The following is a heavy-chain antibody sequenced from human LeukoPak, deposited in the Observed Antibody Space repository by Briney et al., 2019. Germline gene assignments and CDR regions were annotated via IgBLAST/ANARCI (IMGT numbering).Heavy chain of an antibody. CDR3: AKDQYCSSTSCHGGFDY. J-gene: IGHJ4*02. Sequence: AXGKXXXXVXGISWNSGRIVYADDVKGRLTSSRDKAKNCRYLKMDSLRAEDMALYYCAKDQYCSSTSCHGGFDYWGQGTLVTVSS. D-gene: IGHD2-2*01. CDR2: ISWNSGRI. V-gene: IGHV3-9*03.